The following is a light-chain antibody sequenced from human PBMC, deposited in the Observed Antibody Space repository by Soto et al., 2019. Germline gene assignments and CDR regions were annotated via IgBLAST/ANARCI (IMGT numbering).Light chain of an antibody. CDR2: GAS. Sequence: DIQMTQSPSSLSASVGDRVTITCRASQGIRTDLVWYQQKPGKAPKRLIYGASNLQSGVPSRFSGSGSGTDFTLTISSLQPEDVATYYGQRTYNAPWTFGQGTKVDIK. J-gene: IGKJ1*01. CDR1: QGIRTD. CDR3: QRTYNAPWT. V-gene: IGKV1-27*01.